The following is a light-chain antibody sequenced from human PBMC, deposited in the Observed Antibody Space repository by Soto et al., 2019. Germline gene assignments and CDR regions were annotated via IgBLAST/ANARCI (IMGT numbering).Light chain of an antibody. CDR3: QSYDSSLSGYV. J-gene: IGLJ1*01. CDR1: SSNIGAGYE. CDR2: ENN. Sequence: QSVLTQPPSVSEAPGQRVTISCTGSSSNIGAGYEAHWYQQVPGTAPKLLIYENNNRPSGVPDRFFGSKSGTSASLAITGLQAEDEADYYCQSYDSSLSGYVFGTGTKVTVL. V-gene: IGLV1-40*01.